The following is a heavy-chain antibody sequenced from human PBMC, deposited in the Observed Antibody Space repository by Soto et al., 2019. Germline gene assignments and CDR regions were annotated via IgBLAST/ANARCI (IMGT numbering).Heavy chain of an antibody. CDR3: ARHDSVAGNVADY. Sequence: SETLSLTCAVYGGSFSGYYWSWIRQPPGKGLEWIGEINHSGSTNYNPSLKSRVTISVDTSKNQFSLKLSSVTAADTAVYYCARHDSVAGNVADYWGQGTLVTVSS. D-gene: IGHD6-19*01. V-gene: IGHV4-34*01. J-gene: IGHJ4*02. CDR2: INHSGST. CDR1: GGSFSGYY.